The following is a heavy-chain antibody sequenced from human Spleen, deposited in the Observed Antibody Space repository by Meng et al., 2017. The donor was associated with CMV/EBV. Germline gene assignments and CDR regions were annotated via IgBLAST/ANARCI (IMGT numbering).Heavy chain of an antibody. J-gene: IGHJ2*01. V-gene: IGHV1-69*10. Sequence: GHFSSYTISWVRQAPGQGLEWMGGIIPILDITNYAQKFHGRVTITADKSTSTVYMELSSLRSEDTAVYYCARGRAGVLRAGWYFDLWGRGTLVTVSS. D-gene: IGHD3-9*01. CDR1: GHFSSYT. CDR2: IIPILDIT. CDR3: ARGRAGVLRAGWYFDL.